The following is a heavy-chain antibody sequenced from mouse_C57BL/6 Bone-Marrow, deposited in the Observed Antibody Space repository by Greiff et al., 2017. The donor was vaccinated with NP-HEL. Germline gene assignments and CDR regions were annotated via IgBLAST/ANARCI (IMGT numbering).Heavy chain of an antibody. D-gene: IGHD1-1*01. CDR3: ARWGRPMDY. V-gene: IGHV1-52*01. J-gene: IGHJ4*01. CDR1: GYTFTSYW. Sequence: QVQLQQPGAELVRPGSSVKLSCKASGYTFTSYWMHWVKQRPIQGLEWIGNIDPSDSETHYNQKFKDKATLTVDKSSSTAYMHLSSLTSEDSAVYYCARWGRPMDYWGQGTSVTVSS. CDR2: IDPSDSET.